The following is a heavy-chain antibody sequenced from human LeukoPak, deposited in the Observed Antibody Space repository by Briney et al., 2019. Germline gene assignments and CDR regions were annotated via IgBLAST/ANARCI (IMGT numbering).Heavy chain of an antibody. CDR3: ARGAGSSWYYFDY. D-gene: IGHD6-13*01. CDR2: IYYSGST. CDR1: GGSISSYY. V-gene: IGHV4-59*12. Sequence: SETLSLTCTVSGGSISSYYWSWIRQPPGKGLEWIGYIYYSGSTNYNPSLKSRVTISVDTSKNQFSLKLSSVTAADTAVYYCARGAGSSWYYFDYWGQGILVTVSS. J-gene: IGHJ4*02.